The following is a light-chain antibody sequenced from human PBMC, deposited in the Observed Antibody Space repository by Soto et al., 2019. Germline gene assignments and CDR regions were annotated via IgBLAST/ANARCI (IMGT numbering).Light chain of an antibody. CDR2: DAS. Sequence: DIQMTQSPSSLSASVGDRVTITCQASQDISNYLNWYQQKPGKAPKLLIYDASNLETGVPSRFSGSGSGTEFTFTIISLQPEDIATYYCQQYDNLPLTFGGGTKVEIK. V-gene: IGKV1-33*01. CDR1: QDISNY. CDR3: QQYDNLPLT. J-gene: IGKJ4*01.